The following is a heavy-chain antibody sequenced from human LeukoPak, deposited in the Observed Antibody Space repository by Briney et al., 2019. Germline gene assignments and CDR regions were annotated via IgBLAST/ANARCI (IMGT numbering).Heavy chain of an antibody. CDR1: GGSVSSGDYY. CDR3: ARGGELLNY. D-gene: IGHD1-7*01. J-gene: IGHJ4*02. CDR2: IYTSGST. Sequence: SETLSLTCTVSGGSVSSGDYYWSWIRQPAGKGLEWIGRIYTSGSTSYSPSLKSRVTISLDTSKNQFSLRLSSVTAADTAVYYCARGGELLNYLGQGTLVTVSS. V-gene: IGHV4-61*02.